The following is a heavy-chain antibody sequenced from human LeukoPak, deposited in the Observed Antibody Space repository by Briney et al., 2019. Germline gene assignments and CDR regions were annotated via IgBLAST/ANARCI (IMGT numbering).Heavy chain of an antibody. CDR1: GFTFSSYA. D-gene: IGHD3-3*01. J-gene: IGHJ3*02. V-gene: IGHV3-30-3*01. CDR3: AREQVTIFGVFDAFDI. Sequence: GGSLRLSCAASGFTFSSYAMHWVRQAPGKGLEWVAVISYDGSNKYYADSVKGRFTISRDNSKNTLYLQMNSLRAEDTAVYYCAREQVTIFGVFDAFDIWGQGTMVTVSS. CDR2: ISYDGSNK.